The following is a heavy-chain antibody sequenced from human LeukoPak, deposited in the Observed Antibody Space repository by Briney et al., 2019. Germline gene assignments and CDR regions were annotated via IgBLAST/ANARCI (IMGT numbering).Heavy chain of an antibody. D-gene: IGHD3-3*02. CDR2: IGEEKSGSWT. V-gene: IGHV3-23*01. CDR3: AKAGVISGWDY. J-gene: IGHJ4*02. CDR1: GFSVSNNY. Sequence: GGSLRLSCATSGFSVSNNYMSWVRQAPGKGLEWLSAIGEEKSGSWTKSADSVKGRFTISRDNSENTLYLQMDSLTVEDTAVYYCAKAGVISGWDYWGQGVLVTVSS.